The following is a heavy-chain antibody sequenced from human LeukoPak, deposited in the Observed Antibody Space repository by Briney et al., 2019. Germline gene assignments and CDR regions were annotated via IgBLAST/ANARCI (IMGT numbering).Heavy chain of an antibody. J-gene: IGHJ1*01. D-gene: IGHD6-13*01. CDR1: GFTFDDYA. V-gene: IGHV3-43*02. CDR2: ISGDGGST. Sequence: GESLKISCAASGFTFDDYAMHWVRQAPGKGLEWVSLISGDGGSTYYADSVKGRFTISRDNGKNSLYLQMNSLRTEDTALYYCAKDSGSPSRMWAAAGTSEYFQHWGQGTLVTVSS. CDR3: AKDSGSPSRMWAAAGTSEYFQH.